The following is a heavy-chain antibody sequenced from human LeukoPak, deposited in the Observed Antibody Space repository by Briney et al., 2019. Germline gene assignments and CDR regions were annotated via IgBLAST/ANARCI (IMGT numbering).Heavy chain of an antibody. CDR1: GYTFTGYY. Sequence: ASVNVSCKASGYTFTGYYMHWVRQAPGQGLEWMGWINPNSGGTNYAQKFQGRVTMTRDTSISTAYMELSRLRSDDTAVYYCATSTVTYLYYFDYWGQGTLVTVSS. CDR2: INPNSGGT. V-gene: IGHV1-2*02. D-gene: IGHD4-17*01. J-gene: IGHJ4*02. CDR3: ATSTVTYLYYFDY.